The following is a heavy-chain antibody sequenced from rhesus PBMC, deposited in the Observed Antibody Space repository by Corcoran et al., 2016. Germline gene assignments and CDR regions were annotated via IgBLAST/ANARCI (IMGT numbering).Heavy chain of an antibody. CDR1: GGSISSNY. Sequence: QVKLQESGPGLVKPSETLSLTCAVSGGSISSNYWSWIRQPPGKGLELIGRISGSGGSTNSNPSLKCRVTISTDTSKNQCSLKLSSVTAADTAVYYCARVRGGSWYFDYWGQGVLVTVSS. D-gene: IGHD6-25*01. CDR2: ISGSGGST. CDR3: ARVRGGSWYFDY. V-gene: IGHV4-173*01. J-gene: IGHJ4*01.